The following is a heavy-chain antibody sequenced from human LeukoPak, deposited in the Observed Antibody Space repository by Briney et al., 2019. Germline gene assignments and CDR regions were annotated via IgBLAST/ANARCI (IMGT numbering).Heavy chain of an antibody. CDR1: GFTFSSPA. J-gene: IGHJ4*02. D-gene: IGHD2-2*01. CDR2: INWNGGST. CDR3: ARHCSSTSCPPDY. V-gene: IGHV3-20*01. Sequence: WPGGSLRLSCAASGFTFSSPAMSWVRQAPGKGLEWVSGINWNGGSTGYADSVKGRFTISRDNAKNSLYLQMNSLRAEDTALYHCARHCSSTSCPPDYWGQGTLVTVSS.